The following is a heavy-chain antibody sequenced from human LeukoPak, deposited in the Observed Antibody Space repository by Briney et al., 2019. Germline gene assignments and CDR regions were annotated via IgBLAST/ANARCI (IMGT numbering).Heavy chain of an antibody. CDR2: ISSSSSYI. D-gene: IGHD3-22*01. Sequence: PGGSLRLSCAASGFTFSSYSMNWVRQAPGKGLEWVSSISSSSSYIYYADSVKGRFTISRDNAKNSLYLQMNSLRAEDTAVYYCAREGHSSGSSGPFDYWGQGTLVTVSS. CDR3: AREGHSSGSSGPFDY. J-gene: IGHJ4*02. V-gene: IGHV3-21*01. CDR1: GFTFSSYS.